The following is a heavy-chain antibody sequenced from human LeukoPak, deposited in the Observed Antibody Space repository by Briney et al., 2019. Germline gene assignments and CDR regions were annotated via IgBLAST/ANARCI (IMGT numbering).Heavy chain of an antibody. J-gene: IGHJ3*02. V-gene: IGHV3-7*01. CDR1: GFTFGNYW. D-gene: IGHD6-25*01. Sequence: GGSLRLSCAASGFTFGNYWMHWVRQAPGKGLEWVANIKEDGSDKYYVDSVKGRFTISRDNAKSSLYLQMNSLRAEDTAVYNCAREGSGRAFDIWGQGTMVTVSS. CDR2: IKEDGSDK. CDR3: AREGSGRAFDI.